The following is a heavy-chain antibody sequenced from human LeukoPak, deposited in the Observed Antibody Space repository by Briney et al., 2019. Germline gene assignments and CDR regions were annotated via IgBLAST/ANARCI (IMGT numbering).Heavy chain of an antibody. CDR3: ARKGPLRPY. J-gene: IGHJ4*02. CDR1: GGTFSSYA. CDR2: IIPILGIA. Sequence: ASVKVSCKAAGGTFSSYAISWVRQAPGQGLEWMGRIIPILGIANYAQKFQGRVTITADKSTSTAYMELSSLRSEDTAVYYCARKGPLRPYWGQGTLVTVSS. V-gene: IGHV1-69*04.